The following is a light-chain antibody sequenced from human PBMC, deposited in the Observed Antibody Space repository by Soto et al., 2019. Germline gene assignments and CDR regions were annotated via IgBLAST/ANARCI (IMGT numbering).Light chain of an antibody. V-gene: IGKV3-20*01. CDR1: RSFASSY. CDR2: AAS. Sequence: DMVLTQSAGTLSLSPGERATLSCTASRSFASSYLGWYQQKPGQAPRLLLYAASKRATGIPDRFSGSGSGTDFTLTINSLEPVDFAVYYCQQYGSSPLTCGGGTKVDIK. CDR3: QQYGSSPLT. J-gene: IGKJ4*01.